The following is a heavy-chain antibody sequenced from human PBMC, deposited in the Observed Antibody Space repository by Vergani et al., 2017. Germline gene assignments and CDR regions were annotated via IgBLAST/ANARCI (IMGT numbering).Heavy chain of an antibody. V-gene: IGHV1-24*01. CDR1: GYTLTELS. J-gene: IGHJ3*02. Sequence: QVQLVQSGAEVKTPGASVKVSCKVSGYTLTELSMHWVRQAPGKGLEWMGGFDPEDGETIYAQKFQGRVTMTEDTSTDTAYMELSSLRSEDTAVYYCATNRGPRMTPWLGFAFDIWGQGTMVTVSS. CDR3: ATNRGPRMTPWLGFAFDI. CDR2: FDPEDGET. D-gene: IGHD1-14*01.